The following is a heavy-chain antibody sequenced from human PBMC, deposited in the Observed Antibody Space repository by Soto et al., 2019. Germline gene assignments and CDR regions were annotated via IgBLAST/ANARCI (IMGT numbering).Heavy chain of an antibody. CDR1: GYTFTSYG. V-gene: IGHV1-18*01. D-gene: IGHD3-22*01. Sequence: ASVKVSCKASGYTFTSYGISWVRQAPGQGLEWMGWISAYNGNTNYAQKLQGRVTMTTDTSTSTAYMELRSLRSDDTAVYYCARVKYYYDSSGNYYFDYWGQGTLVTVSS. CDR2: ISAYNGNT. J-gene: IGHJ4*02. CDR3: ARVKYYYDSSGNYYFDY.